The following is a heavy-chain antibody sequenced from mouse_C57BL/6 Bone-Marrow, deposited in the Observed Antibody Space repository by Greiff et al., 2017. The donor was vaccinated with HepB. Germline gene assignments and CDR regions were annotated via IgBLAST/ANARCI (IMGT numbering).Heavy chain of an antibody. V-gene: IGHV5-2*01. J-gene: IGHJ4*01. CDR2: INSDGGST. CDR1: EYEFPSHD. D-gene: IGHD2-2*01. Sequence: EVNVVESGGGLVQPGESLKLSCESNEYEFPSHDMSWVRKTPEKRLELVAAINSDGGSTYYPDTMERRFIISRDNTKKTLYLQMSSLRSEDTALYYCARPFRWLRAMDYWGQGTSVTVSS. CDR3: ARPFRWLRAMDY.